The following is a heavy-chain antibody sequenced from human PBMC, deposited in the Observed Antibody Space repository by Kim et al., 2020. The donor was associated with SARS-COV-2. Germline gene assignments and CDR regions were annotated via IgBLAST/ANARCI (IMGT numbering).Heavy chain of an antibody. CDR1: GFTFNIYA. CDR2: ISATNPGT. Sequence: GGSLRLSYAASGFTFNIYAMIWVRQAPGKGLEWVSAISATNPGTYYADSVKGRFTISRDNSNNALYLQMDSLRAEDTAIYYCAKDWFDYWGQGTLVTVSS. J-gene: IGHJ4*02. V-gene: IGHV3-23*01. CDR3: AKDWFDY.